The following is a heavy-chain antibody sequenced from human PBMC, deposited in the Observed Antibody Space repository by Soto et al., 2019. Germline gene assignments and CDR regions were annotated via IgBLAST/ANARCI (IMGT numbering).Heavy chain of an antibody. CDR2: IHSDGSST. V-gene: IGHV3-74*01. D-gene: IGHD3-3*01. CDR3: AREGFGFSMGH. CDR1: GFAFSSYW. Sequence: GGSLRLSCAASGFAFSSYWMHWVRQVPGKGLVWVSRIHSDGSSTYYADSVRGRFIISRGNAKDTLYLQMNSLRAEDTAVYYCAREGFGFSMGHWGQGTLVTVSS. J-gene: IGHJ4*02.